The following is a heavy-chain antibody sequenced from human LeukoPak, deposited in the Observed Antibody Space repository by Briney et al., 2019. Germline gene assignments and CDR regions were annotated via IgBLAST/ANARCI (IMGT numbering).Heavy chain of an antibody. Sequence: PSETLSLTCTVSGGSISSYYWSWIRQPAGKGLEWIGRIYTSGSTNYNPSLKSRVTMSVDTSKNQFSLKLSSVTAADTAVYYCARDHWGQQLVLSYGMDVWGQGTTVTVSS. D-gene: IGHD6-13*01. J-gene: IGHJ6*02. CDR2: IYTSGST. CDR1: GGSISSYY. CDR3: ARDHWGQQLVLSYGMDV. V-gene: IGHV4-4*07.